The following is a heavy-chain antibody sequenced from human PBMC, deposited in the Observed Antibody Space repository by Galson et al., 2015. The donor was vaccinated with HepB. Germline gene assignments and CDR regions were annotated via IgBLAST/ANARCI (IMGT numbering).Heavy chain of an antibody. CDR1: S. Sequence: SMNWVRQAPGKGLEWVAVISYDGSNKYYADSVKGRFTISRDNSKNTLYLQMNSLRVEDTAVYYCVTDPHGDLDFDYWGQGTLVTVSS. D-gene: IGHD5-24*01. CDR2: ISYDGSNK. V-gene: IGHV3-33*05. CDR3: VTDPHGDLDFDY. J-gene: IGHJ4*02.